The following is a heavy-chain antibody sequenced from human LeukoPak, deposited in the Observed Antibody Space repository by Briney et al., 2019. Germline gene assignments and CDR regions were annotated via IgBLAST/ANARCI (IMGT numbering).Heavy chain of an antibody. J-gene: IGHJ3*02. CDR2: INHSGST. Sequence: PSETLSLTCAIYGGSFSGYYWSWIRQPPGTGLEWIGEINHSGSTNYNPSLKSRVTISVDTSKNQFSLKLSSVTAADTAVYYCASTRGVDDSFDIWGQGTMVTVSS. D-gene: IGHD3-10*01. CDR3: ASTRGVDDSFDI. CDR1: GGSFSGYY. V-gene: IGHV4-34*01.